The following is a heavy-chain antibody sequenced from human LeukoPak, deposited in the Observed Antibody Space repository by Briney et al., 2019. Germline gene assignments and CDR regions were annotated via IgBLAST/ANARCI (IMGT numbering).Heavy chain of an antibody. Sequence: GGSLRLSCAASGFTFSSYSMNWVRQAPGKGLEWVSSISSSSSYIYYADSVKGRFTISRDNAKNSLYLQMNSLRAEDKAVYYCARAYYDFWSGSAYDAFDIWGQGTMVTVSS. V-gene: IGHV3-21*01. CDR1: GFTFSSYS. CDR2: ISSSSSYI. D-gene: IGHD3-3*01. CDR3: ARAYYDFWSGSAYDAFDI. J-gene: IGHJ3*02.